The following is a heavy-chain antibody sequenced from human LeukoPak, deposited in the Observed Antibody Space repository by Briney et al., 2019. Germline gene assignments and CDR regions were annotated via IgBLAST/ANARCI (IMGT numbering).Heavy chain of an antibody. V-gene: IGHV3-30*02. CDR1: GFTFSSYG. J-gene: IGHJ4*02. Sequence: GGSLRLSCAASGFTFSSYGMHWVRQAPGKGLEWVAFIRYDGSNKYYADSVKGRFTISRDNSKNTLYQQMNSLRAEDTAVYYCAIARGYFDYWGQGTLVTVSS. CDR2: IRYDGSNK. D-gene: IGHD2-21*01. CDR3: AIARGYFDY.